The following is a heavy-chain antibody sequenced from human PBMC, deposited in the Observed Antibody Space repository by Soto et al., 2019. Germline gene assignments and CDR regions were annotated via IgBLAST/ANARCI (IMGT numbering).Heavy chain of an antibody. CDR1: GFSFSGYA. V-gene: IGHV3-64*01. CDR2: ISKNGGST. J-gene: IGHJ3*02. CDR3: VRVAPTNAFDM. D-gene: IGHD1-1*01. Sequence: PGGSLRLSCVASGFSFSGYAMHWVRQGPGKGLEYVSAISKNGGSTYYANSVKGRFTISRDNSKNTMYLQMGSLRAEDMAIYYCVRVAPTNAFDMWGQGTMVTVSS.